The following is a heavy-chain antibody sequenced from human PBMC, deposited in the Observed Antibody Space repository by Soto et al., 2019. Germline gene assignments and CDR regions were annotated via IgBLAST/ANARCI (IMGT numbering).Heavy chain of an antibody. CDR2: INPYSGGA. CDR3: ARVIRGAYYNSPLDT. CDR1: GYTFTGYF. Sequence: VKVSCKASGYTFTGYFMHWVRQAPGQGLEWMGWINPYSGGADYAQSFQGRVTMTRDTSISTVYMELSRLRFDDAAVYYCARVIRGAYYNSPLDTWGQGTVVTVSS. D-gene: IGHD3-10*01. V-gene: IGHV1-2*02. J-gene: IGHJ5*02.